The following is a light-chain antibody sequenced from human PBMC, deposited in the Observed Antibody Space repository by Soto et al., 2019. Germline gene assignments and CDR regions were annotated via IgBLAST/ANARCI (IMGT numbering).Light chain of an antibody. CDR2: GAS. Sequence: EIVMTQSPAILSVSPGERATLSCRASQSVSSNLAWYQQKPGQTPRLLIYGASTRATGIPARFSGSGSRTEFTLTLSSLQSEHFAIYSCQQYKNLLMLSFGGGTKVDNK. V-gene: IGKV3-15*01. J-gene: IGKJ4*01. CDR1: QSVSSN. CDR3: QQYKNLLMLS.